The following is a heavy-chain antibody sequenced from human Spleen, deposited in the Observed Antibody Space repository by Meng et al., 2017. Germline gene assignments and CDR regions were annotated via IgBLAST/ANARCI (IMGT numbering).Heavy chain of an antibody. CDR3: ARDRNDYGSHYFDY. J-gene: IGHJ4*02. V-gene: IGHV4-31*03. D-gene: IGHD4-17*01. Sequence: QVQLQESGPGLVKPSQTLSLTFPVSGGSISSGGYYWSWIRQHPGKGLEWIGYIYHSGSTYYNPSLKSRVTISVDTSKNQFSLKLSSVTAADTAVYYCARDRNDYGSHYFDYWGQGTLVTVSS. CDR1: GGSISSGGYY. CDR2: IYHSGST.